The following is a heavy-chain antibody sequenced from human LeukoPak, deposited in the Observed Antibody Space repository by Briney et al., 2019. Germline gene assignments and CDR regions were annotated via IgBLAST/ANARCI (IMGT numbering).Heavy chain of an antibody. J-gene: IGHJ5*02. V-gene: IGHV1-18*04. CDR1: GYNFLRYG. CDR3: AREAVVPAAMGFDP. D-gene: IGHD2-2*01. CDR2: ISGDKGNI. Sequence: ASVKVSCKASGYNFLRYGISWVRQAPGLGLEWMGWISGDKGNINYAQKLQGRITMTIDTSTSTAYLELRRLRSDDTAVYYCAREAVVPAAMGFDPWGQGPLVTVSS.